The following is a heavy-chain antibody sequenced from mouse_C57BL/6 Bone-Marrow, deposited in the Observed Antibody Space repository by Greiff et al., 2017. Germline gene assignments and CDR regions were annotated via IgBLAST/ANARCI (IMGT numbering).Heavy chain of an antibody. CDR3: VREAQGIAY. V-gene: IGHV10-1*01. CDR2: IRSKSNNYAT. Sequence: EVKLMESGGGLVQPKGSLKLSCAASGFSFNTYALNWVRQAPGKGLEWVARIRSKSNNYATYYADSVKDRFTISRDDSESMLYLQMNNLKTEDTAMYYCVREAQGIAYWGQGTLVTVSA. CDR1: GFSFNTYA. D-gene: IGHD3-2*02. J-gene: IGHJ3*01.